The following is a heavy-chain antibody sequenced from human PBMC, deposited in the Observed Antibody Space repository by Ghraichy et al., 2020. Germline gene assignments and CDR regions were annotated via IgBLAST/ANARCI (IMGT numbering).Heavy chain of an antibody. D-gene: IGHD4-17*01. J-gene: IGHJ3*02. V-gene: IGHV3-21*01. CDR2: ISSSSSYI. Sequence: LSLTCAASGFTFSSYSMNWVRQAPGKGLEWVSSISSSSSYIYYADSVKGRFTISRDNAKNSLYLQMNSLRAEDTAVYYCSRGNDYGDYGGAFDIWGQGTMVTVSS. CDR3: SRGNDYGDYGGAFDI. CDR1: GFTFSSYS.